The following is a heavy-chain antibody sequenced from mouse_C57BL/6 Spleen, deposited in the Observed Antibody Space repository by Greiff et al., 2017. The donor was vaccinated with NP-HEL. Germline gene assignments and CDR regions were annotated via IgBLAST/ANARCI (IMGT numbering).Heavy chain of an antibody. V-gene: IGHV1-54*01. CDR1: GYAFTNYL. D-gene: IGHD1-1*01. J-gene: IGHJ3*01. CDR2: INPGSGGT. Sequence: QVQLKESGAELVRPGTSVKVSCKASGYAFTNYLIEWVKQRPGQGLEWIGVINPGSGGTNYNEKFKGKATLTADKSSSTAYMQLSSLTSEDSAVYFCARYLLLRPGAYWGQGTLVTVSA. CDR3: ARYLLLRPGAY.